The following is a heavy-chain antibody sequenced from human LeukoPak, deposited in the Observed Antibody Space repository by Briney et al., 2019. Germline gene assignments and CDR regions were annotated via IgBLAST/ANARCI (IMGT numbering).Heavy chain of an antibody. Sequence: GGSLRLSCAASGFTVSSNSMSWVRQAPGKGLEWVSVIYSGGSTYYADSVKGRFTLSRDDSKNTLYLQMNSLRAEDTAVYYCAREAMVTNAFDIWGQGTMVTVSS. V-gene: IGHV3-53*01. CDR1: GFTVSSNS. J-gene: IGHJ3*02. CDR3: AREAMVTNAFDI. CDR2: IYSGGST. D-gene: IGHD5-18*01.